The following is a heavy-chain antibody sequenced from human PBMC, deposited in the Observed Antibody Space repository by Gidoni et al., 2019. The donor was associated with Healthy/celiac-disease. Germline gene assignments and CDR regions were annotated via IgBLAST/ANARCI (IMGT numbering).Heavy chain of an antibody. D-gene: IGHD3-3*01. Sequence: EVQLVESGGGLVQPGGSLRLSCAASGFTFSSYSMNWVRQAPGKGLEWVSYISSSSSTIYYADSVKGRFTISRDNAKNSLYLQMNSLRAEDTAVYYCARGNDFWSGYYYYYGMDVWGQGTTVTVSS. CDR3: ARGNDFWSGYYYYYGMDV. CDR1: GFTFSSYS. CDR2: ISSSSSTI. J-gene: IGHJ6*02. V-gene: IGHV3-48*01.